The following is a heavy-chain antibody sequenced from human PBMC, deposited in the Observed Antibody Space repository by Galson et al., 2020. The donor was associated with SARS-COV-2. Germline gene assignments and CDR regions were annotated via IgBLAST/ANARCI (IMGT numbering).Heavy chain of an antibody. D-gene: IGHD3-22*01. Sequence: GGSHSRYCAASGLTFRNYWMDWVRQPPGKGLVWVASSNGDGRSSTYADSVKGRFTISRDRAKNTVSLQMNSLRAEDTAVYYCATQEFYYGSSGYEESGYGRDVWVQGTTVTVS. V-gene: IGHV3-74*01. J-gene: IGHJ6*02. CDR3: ATQEFYYGSSGYEESGYGRDV. CDR2: SNGDGRSS. CDR1: GLTFRNYW.